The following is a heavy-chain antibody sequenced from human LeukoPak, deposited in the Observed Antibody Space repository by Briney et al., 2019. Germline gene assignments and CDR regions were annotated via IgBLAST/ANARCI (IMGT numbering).Heavy chain of an antibody. V-gene: IGHV1-69*06. J-gene: IGHJ4*02. CDR1: GGTFSSYA. CDR2: IIPIFGTA. CDR3: ARLGPYSSASQPDFDY. D-gene: IGHD6-6*01. Sequence: SVKVSCKASGGTFSSYAISWVRQAPGQGLEWMGGIIPIFGTANNAQKFQGRVTITADKSTSTAYMEPRSLRSEDPAVYYCARLGPYSSASQPDFDYWGQGTLATVSS.